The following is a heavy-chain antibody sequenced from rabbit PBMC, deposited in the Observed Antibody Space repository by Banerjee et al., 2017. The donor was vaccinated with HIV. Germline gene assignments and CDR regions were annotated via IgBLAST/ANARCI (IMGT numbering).Heavy chain of an antibody. CDR2: IYTSSGRI. Sequence: QSLEESGGDLVKPGASLTLTCTASGFSFSSSYYMCWVRQAPGKGLEWIACIYTSSGRIYYASWAKGRFTISKTSSTTVDLQMTSLTAADTATYFCARTYDHRGDPDWLDLWGPGTLVTVS. V-gene: IGHV1S40*01. CDR3: ARTYDHRGDPDWLDL. J-gene: IGHJ6*01. CDR1: GFSFSSSYY. D-gene: IGHD2-1*01.